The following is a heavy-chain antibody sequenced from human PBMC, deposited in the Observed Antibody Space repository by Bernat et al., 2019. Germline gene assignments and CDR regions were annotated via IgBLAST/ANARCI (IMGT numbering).Heavy chain of an antibody. J-gene: IGHJ6*02. V-gene: IGHV3-30*03. Sequence: QVQLVESGGGVVQPGRSLRLSCAASGFTFSSYGLHWVRQAPGKGLEWVAVISYDGSNKYYADSVKGRFTISRDNSKNTLYLQMNSLRAKDTAVYNCARAPPEVSGRVVPAAIFWRDGMDVWGQGTTVTVSS. CDR2: ISYDGSNK. CDR1: GFTFSSYG. D-gene: IGHD2-2*01. CDR3: ARAPPEVSGRVVPAAIFWRDGMDV.